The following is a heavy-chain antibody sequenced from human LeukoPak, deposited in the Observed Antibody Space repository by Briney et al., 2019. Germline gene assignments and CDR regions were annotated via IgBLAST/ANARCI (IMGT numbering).Heavy chain of an antibody. J-gene: IGHJ4*02. CDR1: GFTFSSYG. V-gene: IGHV3-30*18. CDR3: AKDPSGSYYGSGSYFGY. CDR2: ISYDGSNK. D-gene: IGHD3-10*01. Sequence: GRSLRLSCAASGFTFSSYGMHWVRQAPGKGLEWVAVISYDGSNKYYADSVKGRFTISRDNSKNTLYLQMNSLRAEDTAVYYCAKDPSGSYYGSGSYFGYWGQGTLVTVSS.